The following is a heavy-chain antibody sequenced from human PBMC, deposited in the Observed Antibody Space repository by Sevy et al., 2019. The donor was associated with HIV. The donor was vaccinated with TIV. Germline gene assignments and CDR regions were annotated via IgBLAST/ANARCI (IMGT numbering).Heavy chain of an antibody. CDR2: ISGSAGST. D-gene: IGHD2-15*01. CDR3: AKGDRTFYGLDV. Sequence: GGSLRLSCAASGFTFSTYTMSWVRQAPGKGLEGVSAISGSAGSTYYADLVQGRFTISRDKSKKTLYLQMNSLRAEDTAVYYWAKGDRTFYGLDVWGQGTTVTVSS. CDR1: GFTFSTYT. V-gene: IGHV3-23*01. J-gene: IGHJ6*02.